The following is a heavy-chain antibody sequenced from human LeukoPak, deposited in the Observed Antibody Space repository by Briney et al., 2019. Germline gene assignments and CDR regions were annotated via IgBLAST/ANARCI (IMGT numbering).Heavy chain of an antibody. CDR3: ARDWYPGGKTDY. CDR2: IYSGGST. Sequence: GGSLRLSCAASGLTVSSNYMSWVRQAPGKGLEWVSVIYSGGSTYYADSVKGRFTISRDNSKNTLYLQMNSLRAEDTAVYYCARDWYPGGKTDYWGQRTLVTVSS. J-gene: IGHJ4*02. V-gene: IGHV3-53*01. CDR1: GLTVSSNY. D-gene: IGHD1-26*01.